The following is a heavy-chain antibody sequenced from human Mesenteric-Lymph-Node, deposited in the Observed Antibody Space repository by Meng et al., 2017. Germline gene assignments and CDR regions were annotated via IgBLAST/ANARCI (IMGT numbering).Heavy chain of an antibody. D-gene: IGHD6-19*01. V-gene: IGHV4-30-2*01. CDR2: IYHSGST. CDR3: ARVGQWLPIDY. CDR1: GGSITSGGYS. Sequence: QLLLQESGSGLLKPSQTLSLTCGVSGGSITSGGYSWTWIRQPPGKGLEWIGEIYHSGSTNYNPSLKSRVTISVDKSKNQFSLNLSSVTAADTAVYYCARVGQWLPIDYWGQGTLVTVSS. J-gene: IGHJ4*02.